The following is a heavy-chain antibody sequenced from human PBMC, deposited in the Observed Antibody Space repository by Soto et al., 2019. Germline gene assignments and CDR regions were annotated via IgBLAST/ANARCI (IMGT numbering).Heavy chain of an antibody. CDR3: ARQGSGYGGLARHLDY. V-gene: IGHV4-39*01. Sequence: SETLSLTCTVSGGSISSSSYYWGWIRQPPGKGLEWIGSIYYSGSTYYNPSLKSRVTISVDTSKNQFSLKLSSVTAADTAVYYCARQGSGYGGLARHLDYWGQGTLVTVSS. CDR2: IYYSGST. J-gene: IGHJ4*02. CDR1: GGSISSSSYY. D-gene: IGHD3-3*01.